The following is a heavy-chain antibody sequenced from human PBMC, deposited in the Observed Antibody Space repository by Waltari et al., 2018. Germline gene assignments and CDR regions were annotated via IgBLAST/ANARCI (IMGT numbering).Heavy chain of an antibody. CDR3: ARVGYFWSGYPRRNWFDP. CDR1: GGSFSGYY. D-gene: IGHD3-3*01. CDR2: INHSGST. J-gene: IGHJ5*02. V-gene: IGHV4-34*01. Sequence: QVQLQQWGAGLLKPSETLSLTCAVYGGSFSGYYWRWIRQPPGKGLEWIGEINHSGSTNYNPSLKSRVTISVDTSKNQFSLKLSSVTAADTAVYYCARVGYFWSGYPRRNWFDPWGQGTLVTVSS.